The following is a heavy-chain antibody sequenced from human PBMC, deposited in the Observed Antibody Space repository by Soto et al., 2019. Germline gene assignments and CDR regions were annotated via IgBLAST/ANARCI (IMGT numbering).Heavy chain of an antibody. J-gene: IGHJ3*01. Sequence: EVQLVESRGGLIQPGGSLRLSCAASGFTFSSNDMNWVRQAPGKGLEWVSLIYSGGSTYYADSMKGRFTISRDNSKNTLYLQMSSLRAEDTAVYYCATRPLLPGAPWGQGTMVTVSS. CDR3: ATRPLLPGAP. CDR1: GFTFSSND. V-gene: IGHV3-53*01. D-gene: IGHD3-22*01. CDR2: IYSGGST.